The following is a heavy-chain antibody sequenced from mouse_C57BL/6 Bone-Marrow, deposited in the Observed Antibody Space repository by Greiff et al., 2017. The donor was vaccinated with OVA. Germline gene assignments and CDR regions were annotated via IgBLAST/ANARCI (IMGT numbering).Heavy chain of an antibody. CDR2: INPSNGGT. CDR3: ARGGLGGKYFDY. J-gene: IGHJ2*01. V-gene: IGHV1-53*01. CDR1: GYTFTSYW. D-gene: IGHD4-1*01. Sequence: QVQLQQSGTELVKPGASVKLSCKASGYTFTSYWMHWVKQRPGQGLEWIGNINPSNGGTNYNEKFKSKATLTVDKSSSTAYMQLSSLTSEDSAVYYCARGGLGGKYFDYWGQGTTLTVSS.